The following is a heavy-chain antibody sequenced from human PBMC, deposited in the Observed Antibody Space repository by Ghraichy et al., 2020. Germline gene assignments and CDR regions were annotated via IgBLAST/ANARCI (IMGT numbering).Heavy chain of an antibody. J-gene: IGHJ4*02. Sequence: LSLTCAASGFSFNNAWMSWVCQAPGKGLEWVGRIKSKTDGETTDYAAPVKGRFTISRDDSKNTLYLQMNSLITEDTAVYYCTTELRWELQFDYWGQGTLVTVSS. CDR3: TTELRWELQFDY. D-gene: IGHD1-26*01. V-gene: IGHV3-15*01. CDR2: IKSKTDGETT. CDR1: GFSFNNAW.